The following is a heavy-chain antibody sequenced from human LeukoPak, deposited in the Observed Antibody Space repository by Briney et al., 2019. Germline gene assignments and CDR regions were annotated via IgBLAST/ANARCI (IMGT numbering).Heavy chain of an antibody. CDR1: GGSFSGYY. J-gene: IGHJ4*02. CDR2: INHSGST. V-gene: IGHV4-34*01. CDR3: ARRSVVGARTYYFDY. Sequence: SETLSLTCAVYGGSFSGYYWSWIRQPPGKGLEWIGEINHSGSTNYNPSLKSRVTISLDTSKNQFSVKLYSVTAADTAVYYCARRSVVGARTYYFDYWGQGTLVTVSS. D-gene: IGHD2-15*01.